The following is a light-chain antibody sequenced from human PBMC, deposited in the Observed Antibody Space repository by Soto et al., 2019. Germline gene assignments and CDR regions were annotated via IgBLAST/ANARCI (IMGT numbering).Light chain of an antibody. J-gene: IGLJ1*01. V-gene: IGLV2-23*01. CDR1: SSDVGNYNL. CDR3: CSYASSSTYV. Sequence: QSVLTQPASVSGSPGQSITISCTGTSSDVGNYNLVSWYQHDPGKAPKLLIYEGSKWPSGVSDRFSGSKSGNTASLTISGLQAEDEADYYCCSYASSSTYVFGTGTKLTVL. CDR2: EGS.